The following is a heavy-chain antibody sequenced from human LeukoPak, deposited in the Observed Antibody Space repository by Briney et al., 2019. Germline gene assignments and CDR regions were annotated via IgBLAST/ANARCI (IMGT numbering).Heavy chain of an antibody. Sequence: TGGSLRLSCAASGFTFSSYAMSWVRQAPGKGLEWVSAISGSGGSTYYADSVKGRFTISRDNSKNTLYLQMNSLRAEDTAVYYCAKRVRADPKFYYFDYWGQGTLVTVSS. V-gene: IGHV3-23*01. D-gene: IGHD6-19*01. CDR3: AKRVRADPKFYYFDY. J-gene: IGHJ4*02. CDR2: ISGSGGST. CDR1: GFTFSSYA.